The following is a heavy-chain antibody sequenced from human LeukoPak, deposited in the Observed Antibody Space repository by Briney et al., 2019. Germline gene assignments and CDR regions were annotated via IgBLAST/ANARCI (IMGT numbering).Heavy chain of an antibody. J-gene: IGHJ4*02. Sequence: GGSLRLSCAASGFIFSNYGMNWVRQAPGKGLEWVAAISASGSATSYADSVRGRFTISRDNSKSTTYLQMNSLRAEDTAVFYCAKATYYDSSGRGYYFDYWGQGTLVTVSS. CDR3: AKATYYDSSGRGYYFDY. D-gene: IGHD3-22*01. V-gene: IGHV3-23*01. CDR2: ISASGSAT. CDR1: GFIFSNYG.